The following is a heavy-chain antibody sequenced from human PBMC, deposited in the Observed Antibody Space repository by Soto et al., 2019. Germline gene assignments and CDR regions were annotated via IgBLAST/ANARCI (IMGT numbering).Heavy chain of an antibody. CDR1: GFTFTSSA. Sequence: QMQLVQSGPEVKKPGTSVKVSCKTSGFTFTSSAMQWVRQARGQRLEWIGWIVIGSGHTNYAQKFQERVTITRDMSTSTAYMELSSLRSKDTAVYYCAAASSTSGGYYGMDVWGQGTTVTVSS. CDR3: AAASSTSGGYYGMDV. D-gene: IGHD2-2*01. CDR2: IVIGSGHT. V-gene: IGHV1-58*02. J-gene: IGHJ6*02.